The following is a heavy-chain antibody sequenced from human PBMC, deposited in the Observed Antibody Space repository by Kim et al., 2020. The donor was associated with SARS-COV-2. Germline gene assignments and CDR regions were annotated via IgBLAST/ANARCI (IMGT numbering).Heavy chain of an antibody. V-gene: IGHV4-4*09. CDR3: ASLEMSTIRGFDP. D-gene: IGHD1-1*01. Sequence: YNPSLKSRVTISLDTSMNHFSLKLGSVTAADTAVYYCASLEMSTIRGFDPWGQGTLVTVSS. J-gene: IGHJ5*02.